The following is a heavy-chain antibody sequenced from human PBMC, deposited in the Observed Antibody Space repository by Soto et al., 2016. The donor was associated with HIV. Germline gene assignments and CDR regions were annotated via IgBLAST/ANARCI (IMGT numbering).Heavy chain of an antibody. CDR1: GFTFSSYS. Sequence: EVQLVESGGGLVKPGGSLRLSCAASGFTFSSYSMNWVRQAPGKGLEWVSSISSSSSYIYYADSVKGRFTISRDNSKNTLYLQMNSLRAEDTAVYYCTKDLPGRPVGARGRDYFDYWGQGTLVTVSS. CDR2: ISSSSSYI. J-gene: IGHJ4*02. D-gene: IGHD1-26*01. CDR3: TKDLPGRPVGARGRDYFDY. V-gene: IGHV3-21*04.